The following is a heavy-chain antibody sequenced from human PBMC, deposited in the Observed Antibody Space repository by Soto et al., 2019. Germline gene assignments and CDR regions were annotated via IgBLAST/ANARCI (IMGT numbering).Heavy chain of an antibody. Sequence: SETLSLTCAVYGGSFSGYYWSWIRQPPGKGLEWIGEINHSGSTNYNPSLKSRVTISVDTSKNQFSLKLSSVTAADTAVYYCARGRYCSSTSCYTKYYYYYGMDVWGQGTTVTVSS. V-gene: IGHV4-34*01. D-gene: IGHD2-2*02. CDR1: GGSFSGYY. CDR3: ARGRYCSSTSCYTKYYYYYGMDV. J-gene: IGHJ6*02. CDR2: INHSGST.